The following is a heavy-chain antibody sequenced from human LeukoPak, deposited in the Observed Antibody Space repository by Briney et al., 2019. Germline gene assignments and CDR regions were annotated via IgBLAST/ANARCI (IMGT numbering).Heavy chain of an antibody. CDR2: ISYDGSNK. Sequence: GRSPRLSCAASGFTFSSYAMHWVRQAPGKGLEWVAVISYDGSNKYYADSVKGRFTISRDDSKNTLYLQMNSLRAEDTAVYYCARDWRDYYGMDVWGQGTTVTVSS. CDR1: GFTFSSYA. CDR3: ARDWRDYYGMDV. J-gene: IGHJ6*02. V-gene: IGHV3-30*04.